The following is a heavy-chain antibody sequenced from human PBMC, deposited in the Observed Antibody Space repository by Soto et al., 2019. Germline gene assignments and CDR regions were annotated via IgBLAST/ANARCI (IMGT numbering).Heavy chain of an antibody. V-gene: IGHV4-34*01. Sequence: SETLSLTCAVYGGSFSGYYWSWIRQPPGKGLERIGEINHSGSTNYNPSLKSRVTISVDTSKNQFSLKLSSVTAADTAVYYCARGFMRGDGGSSGYFQHWGRGALVTVSS. CDR1: GGSFSGYY. D-gene: IGHD6-6*01. J-gene: IGHJ1*01. CDR2: INHSGST. CDR3: ARGFMRGDGGSSGYFQH.